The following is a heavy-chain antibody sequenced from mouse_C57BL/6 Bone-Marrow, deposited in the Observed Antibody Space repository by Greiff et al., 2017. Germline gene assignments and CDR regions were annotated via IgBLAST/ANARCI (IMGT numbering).Heavy chain of an antibody. CDR2: IDPSDSYT. V-gene: IGHV1-69*01. D-gene: IGHD4-1*01. J-gene: IGHJ2*01. CDR1: GYTFTSYW. Sequence: QVQLQQPGAELVMPGASVKLSCKASGYTFTSYWMHWVKQRPGQGLEWIGEIDPSDSYTNYNHKFKGKSTLTVDKSSSTTYMQLSSLTSEDSAVYYCARWGLGGCGGQGTTLTVSS. CDR3: ARWGLGGC.